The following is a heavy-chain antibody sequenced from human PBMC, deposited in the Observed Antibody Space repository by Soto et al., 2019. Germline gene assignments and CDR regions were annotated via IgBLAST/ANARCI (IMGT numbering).Heavy chain of an antibody. Sequence: QVQLVESGGGVVQPGRSLRLSCAASGFTFSSYAMHWVRQAPGKGLEWVAVISSDGSNKYYADSVKGRFTISRDNSKNTLYLQMNSLRAEDTAVYYCASPGGYYYGMDVWGQGTTVTVSS. CDR2: ISSDGSNK. D-gene: IGHD3-10*01. J-gene: IGHJ6*02. V-gene: IGHV3-30-3*01. CDR1: GFTFSSYA. CDR3: ASPGGYYYGMDV.